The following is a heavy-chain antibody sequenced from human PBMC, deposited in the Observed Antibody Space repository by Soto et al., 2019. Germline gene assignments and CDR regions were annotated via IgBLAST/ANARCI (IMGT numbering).Heavy chain of an antibody. Sequence: QVQLAQSGAEVKKPGASVKVSCKASGYTFTSYDINWVRQATGQGLEWMGWMNPNTGNTGYAQKFQGRVTMTRNTSISTAYMELSSLRSEDTAVYYCARGRAITGTMPSWGQGTLVTVSS. D-gene: IGHD1-20*01. V-gene: IGHV1-8*01. CDR2: MNPNTGNT. J-gene: IGHJ5*02. CDR3: ARGRAITGTMPS. CDR1: GYTFTSYD.